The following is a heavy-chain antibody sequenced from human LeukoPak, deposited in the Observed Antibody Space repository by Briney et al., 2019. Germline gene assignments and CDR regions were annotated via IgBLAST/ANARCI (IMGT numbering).Heavy chain of an antibody. V-gene: IGHV1-8*01. D-gene: IGHD5-12*01. CDR1: GYTFTSYD. CDR3: AGGHIVATVPDY. Sequence: GASVKVSCKASGYTFTSYDINWVRQATGQGLEWMGWMNPNSGNTGYAQKFQGRVTMTRNTSISTAYMELSSLRSEDTAVYYCAGGHIVATVPDYWGQGTLVTVSS. CDR2: MNPNSGNT. J-gene: IGHJ4*02.